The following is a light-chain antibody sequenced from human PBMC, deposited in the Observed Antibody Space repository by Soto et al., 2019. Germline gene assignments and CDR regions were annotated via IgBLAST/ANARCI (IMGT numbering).Light chain of an antibody. CDR2: KVS. CDR3: MQGSLLHFT. V-gene: IGKV2-30*01. CDR1: QSLVDSDGNTY. Sequence: VVMTQSPLSLSVTLGQPASISCRSSQSLVDSDGNTYLNWFHQRPGQSPRRLIYKVSYRDAGVPDRFSAGGSGTDFTLQIRRVEAEDVGVYYCMQGSLLHFTFGPGTTVDIK. J-gene: IGKJ3*01.